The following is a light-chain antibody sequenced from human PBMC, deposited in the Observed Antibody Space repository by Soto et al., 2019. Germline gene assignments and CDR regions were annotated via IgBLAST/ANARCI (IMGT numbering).Light chain of an antibody. J-gene: IGLJ3*02. CDR2: DTS. Sequence: QAVVTQEPSLTVSPGGTVTLTCGSSTGTVTSGHYPYWFQQKPGQAPRTLIYDTSKKHFWTPARFSGSLLGGKAALTLAGVQPEDEADYSCLLSYSGARVFGGGTKLTVL. CDR1: TGTVTSGHY. CDR3: LLSYSGARV. V-gene: IGLV7-46*01.